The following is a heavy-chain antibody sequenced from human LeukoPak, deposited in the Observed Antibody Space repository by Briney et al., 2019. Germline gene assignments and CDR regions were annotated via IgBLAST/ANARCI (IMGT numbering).Heavy chain of an antibody. CDR3: AGAVLGGLTYYYDPGTVRGGAFDI. CDR1: GDSVSANTAT. V-gene: IGHV6-1*01. J-gene: IGHJ3*02. D-gene: IGHD3-10*01. CDR2: TYYRSRWYN. Sequence: SQTLSLTCAISGDSVSANTATWNWIRQSPSRGLEWLGRTYYRSRWYNDFAVPVQSRITINPAPPNTHFSLQLNSPTPEYTAVYYCAGAVLGGLTYYYDPGTVRGGAFDIWGQGTLVTVSS.